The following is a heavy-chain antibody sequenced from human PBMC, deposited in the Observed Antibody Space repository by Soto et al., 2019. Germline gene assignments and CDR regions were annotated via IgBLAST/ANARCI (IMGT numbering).Heavy chain of an antibody. CDR1: GGTFSSYA. J-gene: IGHJ5*02. V-gene: IGHV1-69*13. Sequence: SVKVSCKASGGTFSSYAISWVRQAPGQGLEWMGGIIPIFGTANYAQKFQGRVTITADESTSTAYMELSSLRSEDTAVYYCARDRVAASGTHWFDHWGQGTLVTVSS. CDR2: IIPIFGTA. D-gene: IGHD6-13*01. CDR3: ARDRVAASGTHWFDH.